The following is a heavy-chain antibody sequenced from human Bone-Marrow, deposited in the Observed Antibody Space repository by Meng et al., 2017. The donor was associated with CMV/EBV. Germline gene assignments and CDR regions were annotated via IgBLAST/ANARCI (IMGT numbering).Heavy chain of an antibody. CDR2: IRYDGSNK. D-gene: IGHD2-2*01. J-gene: IGHJ3*02. CDR1: GFTFSSYG. V-gene: IGHV3-30*02. Sequence: GGSLRLSCAASGFTFSSYGMHWVRQAPGKGLEWVAFIRYDGSNKYYADSVKGRFTISRDNSKNTLYLQMNSLRAEDTAVYYCARSSITSKPHAFDIWGQGTMVTVSS. CDR3: ARSSITSKPHAFDI.